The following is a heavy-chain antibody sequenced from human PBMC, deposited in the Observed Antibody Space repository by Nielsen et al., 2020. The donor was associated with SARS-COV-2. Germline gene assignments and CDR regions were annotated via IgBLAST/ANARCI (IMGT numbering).Heavy chain of an antibody. CDR2: IYFNGSP. V-gene: IGHV4-59*12. D-gene: IGHD3-3*01. CDR3: ARGRSSWYRIYFDY. Sequence: SETLSLTCTVSGGSRSSYYWTWIRQPPGKGLEWIGYIYFNGSPNYNPSLKSRVTISLDTSKNQVFLRLTSVTAADTAVYYCARGRSSWYRIYFDYWGQGTLVTVSS. CDR1: GGSRSSYY. J-gene: IGHJ4*02.